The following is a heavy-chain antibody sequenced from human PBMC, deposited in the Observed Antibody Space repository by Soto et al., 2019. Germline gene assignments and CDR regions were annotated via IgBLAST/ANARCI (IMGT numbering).Heavy chain of an antibody. J-gene: IGHJ4*02. CDR1: GFTLSNIG. CDR2: ISAGGNTK. CDR3: AKESGGERYAAYFDL. Sequence: QVQLVESGGGVVQPGTSLRLACAASGFTLSNIGMQWVRQAPGKGLEWVAVISAGGNTKYYADSVKGRFTISRDNSKNTLFLQMNSLRTEDTAVSYCAKESGGERYAAYFDLWGQGPLVTVSA. V-gene: IGHV3-30*18. D-gene: IGHD2-21*01.